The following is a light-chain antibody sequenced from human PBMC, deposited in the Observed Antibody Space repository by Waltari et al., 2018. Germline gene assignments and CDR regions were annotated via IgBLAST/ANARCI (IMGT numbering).Light chain of an antibody. J-gene: IGLJ3*02. CDR2: EDN. V-gene: IGLV2-23*01. CDR3: CSYADSWTWV. Sequence: QSALTQPASVSGSPGQSITISCAGSRSDVGRSDLVYWYQQHPEKAPQVIIFEDNKRPSVLSDRFSGSKSCNTASLTISGLPAEDEADYYCCSYADSWTWVFGGGTNLTVL. CDR1: RSDVGRSDL.